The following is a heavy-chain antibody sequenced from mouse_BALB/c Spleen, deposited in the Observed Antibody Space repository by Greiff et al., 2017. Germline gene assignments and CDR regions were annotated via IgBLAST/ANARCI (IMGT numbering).Heavy chain of an antibody. V-gene: IGHV1S22*01. J-gene: IGHJ3*01. CDR1: GYTFTSYW. CDR2: IYPGSGST. D-gene: IGHD1-1*02. CDR3: NGFAY. Sequence: LKQPGSELVRPGASVKLSCKASGYTFTSYWMHWVKQRPGQGLEWIGNIYPGSGSTNYDEKFKSKATLTVDTSSSTAYMQLSSLTSEDSAVYYCNGFAYWGQGTLVTVSA.